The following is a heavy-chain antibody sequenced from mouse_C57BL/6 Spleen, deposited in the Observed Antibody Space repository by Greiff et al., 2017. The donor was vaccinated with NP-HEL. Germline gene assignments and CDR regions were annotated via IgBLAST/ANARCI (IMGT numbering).Heavy chain of an antibody. CDR3: ARSTTVVAYYYAMDY. Sequence: VMLVESGPGLVAPSQRLSITCTVSGFSLTSYGVHWVRQPPGKGLEWLVVIWSDGSTTYNTALKSRLSISKDNSKSQVFLKMNSLQTDDTAMYYCARSTTVVAYYYAMDYWGQGTSVTVSS. CDR1: GFSLTSYG. V-gene: IGHV2-6*03. J-gene: IGHJ4*01. CDR2: IWSDGST. D-gene: IGHD1-1*01.